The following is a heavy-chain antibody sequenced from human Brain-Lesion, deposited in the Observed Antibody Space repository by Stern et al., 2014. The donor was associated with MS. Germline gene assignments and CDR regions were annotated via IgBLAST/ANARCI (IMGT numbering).Heavy chain of an antibody. CDR3: ARDQRGITIFGVVTDYYYLGMDV. CDR1: GYIFTGYY. Sequence: VQLVESGAEVKKPGASVKVSCKTSGYIFTGYYIHWVRQATGQGLEWMAWINPTTGGKKYAQKFQGRVTMSRDTSISTAYVELSSLTSDDTAVYYCARDQRGITIFGVVTDYYYLGMDVWGQGTTVTVSS. J-gene: IGHJ6*02. D-gene: IGHD3-3*01. V-gene: IGHV1-2*02. CDR2: INPTTGGK.